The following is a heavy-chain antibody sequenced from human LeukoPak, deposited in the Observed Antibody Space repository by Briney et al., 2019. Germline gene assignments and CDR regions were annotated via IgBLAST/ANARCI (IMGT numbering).Heavy chain of an antibody. V-gene: IGHV1-2*02. D-gene: IGHD6-13*01. CDR1: GYTFTGYY. CDR2: INPNSGGT. Sequence: ASVKVSCKASGYTFTGYYMHWVRQAPGQGLEWMGWINPNSGGTNYAQKFQGRVTMTRDTSISTACMELSRLRSDDTAVYYCARAGGIAAAVPSDYWGQGTLVTVSS. CDR3: ARAGGIAAAVPSDY. J-gene: IGHJ4*02.